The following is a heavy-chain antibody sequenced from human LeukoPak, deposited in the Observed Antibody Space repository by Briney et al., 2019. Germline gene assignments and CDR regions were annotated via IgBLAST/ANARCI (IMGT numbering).Heavy chain of an antibody. J-gene: IGHJ4*02. CDR3: ASDYLYSGSSGIYFDY. CDR1: GFTFSSYS. V-gene: IGHV3-48*02. Sequence: GGSLRLSCAASGFTFSSYSMNWVRQAPGKGLEWVSYISSSSSTIYYADSVKGRFTISRDNAKNSLYLQMNSLRDEDTAVYYCASDYLYSGSSGIYFDYWGQGTLVTVSS. CDR2: ISSSSSTI. D-gene: IGHD1-26*01.